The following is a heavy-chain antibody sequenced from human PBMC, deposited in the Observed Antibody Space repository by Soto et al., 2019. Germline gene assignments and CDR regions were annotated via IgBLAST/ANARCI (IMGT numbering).Heavy chain of an antibody. D-gene: IGHD6-19*01. J-gene: IGHJ4*02. CDR3: ARHRGWYRPFDY. CDR2: IYYSGST. Sequence: PSETLSLTCTVSGGSISSYYWSWIRQPPGKGLEWIGYIYYSGSTNYNPSLKSRVTISVDTSKNQFSLKLSSVTAADTAVYYCARHRGWYRPFDYWGQGTLVTVSS. CDR1: GGSISSYY. V-gene: IGHV4-59*08.